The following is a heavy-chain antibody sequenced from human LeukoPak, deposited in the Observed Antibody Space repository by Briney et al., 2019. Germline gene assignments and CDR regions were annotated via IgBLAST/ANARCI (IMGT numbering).Heavy chain of an antibody. J-gene: IGHJ4*02. Sequence: ASVKVSCKASGYTFTGYYMHWVRQAPGQGLEWVGRINPNSGGTNYAQKFQGRVTMTRDTSISTAYMELSRLRSDDTAVYYCARDPSGYGVPFDYWGQGTLVTVSS. CDR1: GYTFTGYY. V-gene: IGHV1-2*06. D-gene: IGHD2-2*01. CDR3: ARDPSGYGVPFDY. CDR2: INPNSGGT.